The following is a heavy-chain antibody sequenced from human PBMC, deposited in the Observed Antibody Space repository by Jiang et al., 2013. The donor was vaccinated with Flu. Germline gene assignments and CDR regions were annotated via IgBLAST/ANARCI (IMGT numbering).Heavy chain of an antibody. V-gene: IGHV3-9*01. CDR1: GFRFDDYA. D-gene: IGHD6-19*01. CDR3: AKDISVAGVGLDY. J-gene: IGHJ4*02. Sequence: GLVQPGRSLRLSCAASGFRFDDYAMHWVRQAPGKGLEWVSGITWNSGTLGYADSVRGRFTISRDNAKESLFLQMDSLRAEDTAVYYCAKDISVAGVGLDYWGQGTLV. CDR2: ITWNSGTL.